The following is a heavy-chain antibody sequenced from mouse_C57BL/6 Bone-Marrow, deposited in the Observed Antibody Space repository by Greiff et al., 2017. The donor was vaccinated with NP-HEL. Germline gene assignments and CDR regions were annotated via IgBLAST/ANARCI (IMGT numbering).Heavy chain of an antibody. CDR2: IDPYDSET. Sequence: QVQLQQPGAELVRPGSSVKLSCKASGYTFTSYWMHWVKQRPIPGLEWIGNIDPYDSETHYNQKFKDKATLTVDKSSSTAYMQLSSLTSEDSAVYYGARLGYDVYYYAMDFGDQGTAVTVSS. V-gene: IGHV1-52*01. D-gene: IGHD2-2*01. J-gene: IGHJ4*01. CDR1: GYTFTSYW. CDR3: ARLGYDVYYYAMDF.